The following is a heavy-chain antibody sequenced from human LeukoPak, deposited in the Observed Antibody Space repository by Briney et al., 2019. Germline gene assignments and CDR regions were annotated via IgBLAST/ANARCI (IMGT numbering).Heavy chain of an antibody. CDR2: IYYSGST. Sequence: PSETLSLTCTVSGGSISSGDYYWSWIRQPPGKGLEWIGYIYYSGSTYYNPSLKSRVTISVDTSKNQFSLKLSSVTAADTAVYYSARVRTVEWLVREKPPKNFDYWGQGTLVTVSS. V-gene: IGHV4-30-4*08. D-gene: IGHD6-19*01. J-gene: IGHJ4*02. CDR1: GGSISSGDYY. CDR3: ARVRTVEWLVREKPPKNFDY.